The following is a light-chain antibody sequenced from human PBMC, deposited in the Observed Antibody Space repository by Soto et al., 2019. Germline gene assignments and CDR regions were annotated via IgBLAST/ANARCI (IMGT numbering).Light chain of an antibody. CDR2: EVS. Sequence: QSVLTQPASVSGSPGQSITISCTGTTSDVGSYTLVSWYQQHPGKAPKLMIYEVSKRPSGVSNRFSGSKSGNTASLTISGLQAEDEADYYCCSYAGSSTWVFGGGTQLTVL. V-gene: IGLV2-23*02. CDR1: TSDVGSYTL. J-gene: IGLJ3*02. CDR3: CSYAGSSTWV.